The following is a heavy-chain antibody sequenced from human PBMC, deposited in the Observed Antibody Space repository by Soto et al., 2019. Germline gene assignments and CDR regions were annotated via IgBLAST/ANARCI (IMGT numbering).Heavy chain of an antibody. CDR2: IIAAFGPA. J-gene: IGHJ4*02. V-gene: IGHV1-69*06. Sequence: QVQLVQSGAEVKKPGSSVKVSCKASGGTFSSYVITWVRKAPGQGLEWMGGIIAAFGPANYAQKFQGRVTLTADKPTDTAYMELSSRTQENTATYFCDRGGGWGAIDYWGQGTRVTVSS. CDR3: DRGGGWGAIDY. D-gene: IGHD3-16*01. CDR1: GGTFSSYV.